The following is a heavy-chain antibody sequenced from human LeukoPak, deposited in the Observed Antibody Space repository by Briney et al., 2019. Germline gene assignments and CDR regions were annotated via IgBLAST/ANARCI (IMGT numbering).Heavy chain of an antibody. CDR1: GGSFSGYY. Sequence: SETLSLTCAVYGGSFSGYYWSWIRQPPGKGLEWIGEINHSGSTNYNPSLKSRVTISVDTSKNQFSLKLSSVTAADTAVYYCAMADYLAYYYGMDVWGQGTTVTVSS. J-gene: IGHJ6*02. V-gene: IGHV4-34*01. CDR3: AMADYLAYYYGMDV. D-gene: IGHD2/OR15-2a*01. CDR2: INHSGST.